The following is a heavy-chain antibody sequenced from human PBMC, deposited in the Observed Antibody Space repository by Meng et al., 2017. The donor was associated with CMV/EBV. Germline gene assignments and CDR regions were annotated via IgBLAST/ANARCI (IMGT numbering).Heavy chain of an antibody. D-gene: IGHD2-2*01. V-gene: IGHV1-69*04. Sequence: SVKVSCKASGGTFSSYAISWVRQAPGQGLEWMGRIIPILGIANYAQKLQGRVTITADKSTSTAYMELSSLRSEDTAVYYCARETGEVVPAASWFDPWGQGTLVTVSS. J-gene: IGHJ5*02. CDR3: ARETGEVVPAASWFDP. CDR2: IIPILGIA. CDR1: GGTFSSYA.